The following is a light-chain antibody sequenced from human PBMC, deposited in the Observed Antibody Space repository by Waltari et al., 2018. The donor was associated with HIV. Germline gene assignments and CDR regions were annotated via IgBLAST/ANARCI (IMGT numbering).Light chain of an antibody. CDR1: QSVTSSY. J-gene: IGKJ1*01. CDR3: QQYDGSPPWT. Sequence: EIVLTQSPGTLSVSPGERAILSCSASQSVTSSYLAWYQQKPGQAPRLLIFGASHRASGIPGRFSGSGSGTNFTLTISRLEPEDFAVYFCQQYDGSPPWTFGQGTKVDFK. V-gene: IGKV3-20*01. CDR2: GAS.